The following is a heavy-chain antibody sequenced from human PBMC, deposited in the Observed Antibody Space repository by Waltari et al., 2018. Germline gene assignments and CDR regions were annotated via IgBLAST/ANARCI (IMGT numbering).Heavy chain of an antibody. V-gene: IGHV1-8*01. CDR3: ARGDHDSSGFRQNY. CDR1: GYTLNSYD. J-gene: IGHJ4*02. CDR2: MNPNSGNT. Sequence: QVQLVQSGAEVKKPGASVKVSCKASGYTLNSYDSNRVRQASGQGHELMGWMNPNSGNTGYAQKFQGSVTMTRNTSISTAYMELSSLRSADTAVYSCARGDHDSSGFRQNYWGQGTLVTVSS. D-gene: IGHD3-22*01.